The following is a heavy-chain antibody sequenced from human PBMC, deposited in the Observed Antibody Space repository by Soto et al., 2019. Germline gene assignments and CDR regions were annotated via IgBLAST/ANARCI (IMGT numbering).Heavy chain of an antibody. J-gene: IGHJ4*02. CDR3: AGADKNYDILTGYYPGAFDH. Sequence: AETLSLTCAVSGGSISSGDYSWSWIRQPPGKGLEWIGYIYYSGSTNYNPSLKSRVTISVDTSKNQFSLKLSSVTAADTAVYYCAGADKNYDILTGYYPGAFDHWGQGTLVTVSS. CDR2: IYYSGST. D-gene: IGHD3-9*01. V-gene: IGHV4-61*08. CDR1: GGSISSGDYS.